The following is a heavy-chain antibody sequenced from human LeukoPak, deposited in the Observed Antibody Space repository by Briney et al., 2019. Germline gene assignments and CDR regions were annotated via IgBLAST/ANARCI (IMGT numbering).Heavy chain of an antibody. Sequence: SETLSLTCAVYGGSFSGYYWSWIRQPPGKGLEWIGEINHSGSTNYNPSLKSRVTISVDTSKNQFSLKLSSVTAADTAVYYCARRMGYYSSSWYSSNAFDYWGQGTLVTVSS. CDR2: INHSGST. D-gene: IGHD6-13*01. J-gene: IGHJ4*02. CDR3: ARRMGYYSSSWYSSNAFDY. V-gene: IGHV4-34*01. CDR1: GGSFSGYY.